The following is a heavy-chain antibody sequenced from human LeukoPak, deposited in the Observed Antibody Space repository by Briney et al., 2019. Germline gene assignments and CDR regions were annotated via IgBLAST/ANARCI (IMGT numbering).Heavy chain of an antibody. Sequence: SETLSLTCSVSGASITSESYYWSWIRQPPGKGLEWIGYIYYSGSTNYNPSLKSRVTISVDTSKNQFSLKLSSVTAADTAVYYCARDLKTMVRGVLVRYFDLWGRGTLVTVSS. J-gene: IGHJ2*01. CDR3: ARDLKTMVRGVLVRYFDL. CDR2: IYYSGST. CDR1: GASITSESYY. V-gene: IGHV4-61*01. D-gene: IGHD3-10*01.